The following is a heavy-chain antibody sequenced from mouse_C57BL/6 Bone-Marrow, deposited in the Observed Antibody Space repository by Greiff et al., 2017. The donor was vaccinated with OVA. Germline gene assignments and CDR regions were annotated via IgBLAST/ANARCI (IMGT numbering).Heavy chain of an antibody. Sequence: EVQVVESGGGLVKPGGSLKLSCAASGFTFSSYAMSWVRQTPEKRLEWVATISDGGSYTYYPDNVKGRFTISRDNAKNNLYLQMSHLKSEDTAMYYCARDKSSPFAYWGQGTLVTVSA. CDR1: GFTFSSYA. J-gene: IGHJ3*01. CDR3: ARDKSSPFAY. CDR2: ISDGGSYT. V-gene: IGHV5-4*01. D-gene: IGHD1-1*01.